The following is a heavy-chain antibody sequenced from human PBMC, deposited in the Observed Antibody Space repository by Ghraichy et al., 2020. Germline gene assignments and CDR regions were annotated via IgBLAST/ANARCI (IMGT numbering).Heavy chain of an antibody. Sequence: SETLSLTCTVSGGSISSSSYYWGWIRQPPGKGLEWIGSIYYSGSTYYNPSLKSRVTISVDTSKNQFSLKLSSVTAADTAVYYCVRHRDYYDSSGLGFDPWGQGTLVTVSS. D-gene: IGHD3-22*01. V-gene: IGHV4-39*01. J-gene: IGHJ5*02. CDR3: VRHRDYYDSSGLGFDP. CDR2: IYYSGST. CDR1: GGSISSSSYY.